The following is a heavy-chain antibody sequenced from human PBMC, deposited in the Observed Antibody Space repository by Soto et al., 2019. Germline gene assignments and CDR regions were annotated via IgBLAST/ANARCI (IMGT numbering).Heavy chain of an antibody. J-gene: IGHJ6*02. V-gene: IGHV3-30*18. CDR1: GFTFSSYG. CDR3: AKXASQLELRFYYYYGMDV. D-gene: IGHD1-7*01. Sequence: PGGSLRLSCAASGFTFSSYGMHWVRQAPGKGLEWVSVISYDGSNKYYADSVKGRFTISRDNSKNTLYLQMNSLRAEDTAVYYCAKXASQLELRFYYYYGMDVWGQGTTVTVSS. CDR2: ISYDGSNK.